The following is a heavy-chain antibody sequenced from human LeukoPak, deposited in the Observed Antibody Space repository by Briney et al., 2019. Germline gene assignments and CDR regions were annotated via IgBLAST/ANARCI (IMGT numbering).Heavy chain of an antibody. CDR1: GGTFSSYA. V-gene: IGHV1-69*13. CDR3: ARGGLITGDYYYYMDV. J-gene: IGHJ6*03. Sequence: SVKVSCKASGGTFSSYAISWVRQAPGQGLEWMGGIIPIFGTANYAQKFQGRVTITADESTSTAYMELSSRRSEDTAVYYCARGGLITGDYYYYMDVWGKGTTVTVSS. CDR2: IIPIFGTA. D-gene: IGHD1-20*01.